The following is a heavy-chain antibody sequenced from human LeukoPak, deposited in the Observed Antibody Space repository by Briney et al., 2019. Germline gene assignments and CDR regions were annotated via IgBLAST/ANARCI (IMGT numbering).Heavy chain of an antibody. J-gene: IGHJ4*02. CDR3: ARGIVGAFDY. Sequence: KPSETLSLTCTVSGGSISSSSYYWGWIRQPPGRGLEWIGSIYYSGSTYYNPSLKSRVTLSVDTSKNQFSLKLSSVTAADTAVYYCARGIVGAFDYWGQGTLVTVSS. CDR1: GGSISSSSYY. D-gene: IGHD1-26*01. CDR2: IYYSGST. V-gene: IGHV4-39*07.